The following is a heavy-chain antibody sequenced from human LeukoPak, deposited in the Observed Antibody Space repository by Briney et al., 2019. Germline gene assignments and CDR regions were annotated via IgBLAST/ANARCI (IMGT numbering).Heavy chain of an antibody. D-gene: IGHD3-10*01. V-gene: IGHV4-34*01. CDR3: ARARLLLWFGESPHRWFDP. J-gene: IGHJ5*02. CDR2: INHSGST. CDR1: GGSFSGYY. Sequence: SETLSLTCAVYGGSFSGYYWSWLRQPPGKGLEWIGEINHSGSTNYNPSLKSRVTISVDTSKNQFSLKLSSVTAADTAVYYCARARLLLWFGESPHRWFDPWGQGTLVTVSS.